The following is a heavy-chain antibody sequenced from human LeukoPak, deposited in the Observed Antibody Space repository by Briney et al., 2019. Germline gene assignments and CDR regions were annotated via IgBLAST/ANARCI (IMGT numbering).Heavy chain of an antibody. V-gene: IGHV3-33*01. CDR2: IWYDGSNK. CDR1: GFTFSSYG. D-gene: IGHD3-3*01. Sequence: GGSLRLSCAASGFTFSSYGMHWVRQAPGKGLEWVAVIWYDGSNKYYADSVKGRFTISRDNSKNTLYLQMNSLRAEDTAVYYCARDHGDYDFWSGYYSSYFDYWGQGTLVTVSS. J-gene: IGHJ4*02. CDR3: ARDHGDYDFWSGYYSSYFDY.